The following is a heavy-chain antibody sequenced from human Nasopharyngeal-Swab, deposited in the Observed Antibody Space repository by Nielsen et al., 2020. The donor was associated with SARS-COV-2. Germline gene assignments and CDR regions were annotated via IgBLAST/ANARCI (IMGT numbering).Heavy chain of an antibody. J-gene: IGHJ6*02. Sequence: ASAQVSCKASGYTFTSYYMHWVRQAPVQGLEWMGIINPTVGSTTYAQKFQGRVTMTRDTSTSTVYMELSSLRSEDTAVYYCARNIVVVPAAILYYYYAMDVWGQGTTVTVSS. CDR3: ARNIVVVPAAILYYYYAMDV. D-gene: IGHD2-2*01. CDR2: INPTVGST. CDR1: GYTFTSYY. V-gene: IGHV1-46*01.